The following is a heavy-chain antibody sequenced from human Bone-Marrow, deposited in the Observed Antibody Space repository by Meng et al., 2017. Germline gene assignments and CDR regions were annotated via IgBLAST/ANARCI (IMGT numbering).Heavy chain of an antibody. CDR1: GCSTRSGGYS. D-gene: IGHD2/OR15-2a*01. J-gene: IGHJ5*02. Sequence: QLQLQESGSGLVKPSQTLSFTCAVFGCSTRSGGYSWSWIRQPTGKGLEWIGYIYHSGSTHYNPSLKSRVIMSVDTSKNQFSLKLYSVTAADTAVYYCARARTTNQSKYRNAYNWFDPWGQGTLVTVSS. CDR3: ARARTTNQSKYRNAYNWFDP. CDR2: IYHSGST. V-gene: IGHV4-30-2*01.